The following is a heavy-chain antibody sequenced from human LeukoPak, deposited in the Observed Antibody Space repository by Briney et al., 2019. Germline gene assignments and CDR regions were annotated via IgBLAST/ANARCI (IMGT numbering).Heavy chain of an antibody. CDR1: GYTFTGYY. Sequence: ASVKVSCKASGYTFTGYYMHWVRQAPGQGLEWMGWINPNSGGTNYAQKLQGRVTMTRDTSISTAYMELSRLRSDDTAVYYCARTSNYDSSGYPYYYYMDVWGKGTTVTVSS. CDR2: INPNSGGT. D-gene: IGHD3-22*01. V-gene: IGHV1-2*02. CDR3: ARTSNYDSSGYPYYYYMDV. J-gene: IGHJ6*03.